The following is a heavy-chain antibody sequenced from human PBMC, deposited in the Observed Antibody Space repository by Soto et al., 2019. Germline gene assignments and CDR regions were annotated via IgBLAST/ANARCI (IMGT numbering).Heavy chain of an antibody. CDR3: ARDNNDFWSGYYTPYYYYYMDV. CDR2: IWYDGSNK. V-gene: IGHV3-33*01. Sequence: GGSLRLSCAASGFTFSSYGMHWVRQAPGKGLEWVAVIWYDGSNKYYADSVKGRFTISRDNSKNTLYLQMNSLRAEDTAVYYCARDNNDFWSGYYTPYYYYYMDVWGKGTTVTVSS. CDR1: GFTFSSYG. J-gene: IGHJ6*03. D-gene: IGHD3-3*01.